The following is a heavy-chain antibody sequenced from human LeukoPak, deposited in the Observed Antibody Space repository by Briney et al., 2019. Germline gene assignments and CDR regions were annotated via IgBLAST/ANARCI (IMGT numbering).Heavy chain of an antibody. J-gene: IGHJ4*02. Sequence: GGSLRLSCAASGFTFSSYWMSWVRQAPGKGLEWVANIKQDGSEKYYVDSVKGRSTISRDNAKNSLYLQMNSLRAEDTAAYYCASSGWNDDGIDYWGQGTLVTVSS. D-gene: IGHD1-1*01. CDR3: ASSGWNDDGIDY. CDR1: GFTFSSYW. V-gene: IGHV3-7*01. CDR2: IKQDGSEK.